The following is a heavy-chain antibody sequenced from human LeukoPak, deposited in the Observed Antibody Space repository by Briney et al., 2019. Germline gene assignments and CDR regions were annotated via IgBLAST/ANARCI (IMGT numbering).Heavy chain of an antibody. D-gene: IGHD3-10*01. CDR2: MNPTSGHT. V-gene: IGHV1-8*01. J-gene: IGHJ4*02. CDR3: ARSPVGVRKKHDF. CDR1: GYTFTSYD. Sequence: ASVKVSCKASGYTFTSYDINWVRQATGQGLEWMGWMNPTSGHTGYAQKFQGRVTMTRDTSTSTAYMELNSLTSEDTAVYYCARSPVGVRKKHDFWGQGTLVIVSS.